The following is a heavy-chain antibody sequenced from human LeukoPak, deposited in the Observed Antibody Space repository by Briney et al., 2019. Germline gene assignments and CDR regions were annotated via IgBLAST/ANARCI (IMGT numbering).Heavy chain of an antibody. V-gene: IGHV4-34*09. CDR3: ARDSPPGIAAAGTEGYYFDY. CDR1: GGSFSGYY. Sequence: SETLSLTCAVYGGSFSGYYWSWIRQPPGKGLEWIGEINHSGSTNYNPSLKSRVTISVDTSKNQFSLKLSSVTAADTAVYYCARDSPPGIAAAGTEGYYFDYWGQGTLVTVSS. CDR2: INHSGST. D-gene: IGHD6-13*01. J-gene: IGHJ4*02.